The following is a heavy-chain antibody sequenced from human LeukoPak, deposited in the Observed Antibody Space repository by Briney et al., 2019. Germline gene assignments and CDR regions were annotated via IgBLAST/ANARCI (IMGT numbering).Heavy chain of an antibody. CDR1: GGSISSYN. D-gene: IGHD2-2*01. V-gene: IGHV4-59*01. CDR2: IYYSGST. J-gene: IGHJ5*02. CDR3: ARGGDIVVVPAAFAWDWFDP. Sequence: AETLSLTCTGSGGSISSYNRSWIRQPPGKGLEWVSYIYYSGSTNYNPALKRRVTTSVNTYKNHLSLKLSSVTAADTAVYYCARGGDIVVVPAAFAWDWFDPWGQGTLVTVSS.